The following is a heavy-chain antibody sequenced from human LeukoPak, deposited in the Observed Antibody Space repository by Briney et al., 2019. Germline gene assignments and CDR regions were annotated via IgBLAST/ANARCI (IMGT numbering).Heavy chain of an antibody. J-gene: IGHJ3*02. Sequence: AASVKVSCTASGYTFTSYAMNWVRQAPGQGLEWMGGINTNTGNPTYAQGFTGRFVFSLDTSVSTAYLQISSLKAEDTAVYYCARDFGGYGYNDDAFDIWGQGTMVTVSS. D-gene: IGHD5-24*01. V-gene: IGHV7-4-1*02. CDR1: GYTFTSYA. CDR3: ARDFGGYGYNDDAFDI. CDR2: INTNTGNP.